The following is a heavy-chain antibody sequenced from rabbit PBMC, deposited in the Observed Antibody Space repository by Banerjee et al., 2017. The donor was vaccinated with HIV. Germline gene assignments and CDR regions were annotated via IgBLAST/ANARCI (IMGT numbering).Heavy chain of an antibody. CDR3: ARDGAAYAGYDYAHRGLVL. CDR1: GFDFSSNA. Sequence: QEQLEESGGGLVKPEGSLTLTCKASGFDFSSNAMCWVRQAPGKGPEWIACIDNGNGNTFYASWVNGRFTISRSTSLNTVTLQMTSLTAADTATYFCARDGAAYAGYDYAHRGLVLWGPGTLVTVS. J-gene: IGHJ4*01. CDR2: IDNGNGNT. D-gene: IGHD6-1*01. V-gene: IGHV1S47*01.